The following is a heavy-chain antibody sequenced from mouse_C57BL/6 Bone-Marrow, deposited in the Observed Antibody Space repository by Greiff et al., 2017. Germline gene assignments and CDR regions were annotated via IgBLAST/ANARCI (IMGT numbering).Heavy chain of an antibody. CDR2: IYPGSGST. J-gene: IGHJ1*03. CDR1: GYTFTSYW. CDR3: ARRDYGSSPNWYFDV. Sequence: VQLQQPGAELVKPGASVKMSCKASGYTFTSYWITWVKQRPGQGLEWIGDIYPGSGSTNYNEKFKSKATLTVDTSSSTAYMQLSSLTSEDSAVYYCARRDYGSSPNWYFDVWGTGTTVTVSS. D-gene: IGHD1-1*01. V-gene: IGHV1-55*01.